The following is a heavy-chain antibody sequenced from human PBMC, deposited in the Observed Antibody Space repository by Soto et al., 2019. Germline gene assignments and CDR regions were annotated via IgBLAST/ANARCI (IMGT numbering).Heavy chain of an antibody. Sequence: ASVKVSCKASGYTFTGYYMHWVRQAPGQGLEWMGWINPNSGGTNYAQKFQGRVTMTRDTSISTAYMELSRLRSDDTAVYYCVRVGCSSTSCYYYYGMDVWGQGTTVTVSS. CDR2: INPNSGGT. CDR1: GYTFTGYY. CDR3: VRVGCSSTSCYYYYGMDV. J-gene: IGHJ6*02. V-gene: IGHV1-2*02. D-gene: IGHD2-2*01.